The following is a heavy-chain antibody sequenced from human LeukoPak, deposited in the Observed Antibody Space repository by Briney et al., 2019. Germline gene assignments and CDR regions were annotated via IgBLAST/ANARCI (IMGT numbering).Heavy chain of an antibody. CDR3: ARHGSGSSSSPDYYYYMDV. Sequence: GESLKISCKGSGYRLTSYWIGWLGQIPGKGLEWMGIIYPGDSDTRYSPSFQGEVTIPADKSISTAYLQWSSLKASDTAMYYCARHGSGSSSSPDYYYYMDVWGKGTTVTVSS. CDR1: GYRLTSYW. D-gene: IGHD6-6*01. J-gene: IGHJ6*03. V-gene: IGHV5-51*01. CDR2: IYPGDSDT.